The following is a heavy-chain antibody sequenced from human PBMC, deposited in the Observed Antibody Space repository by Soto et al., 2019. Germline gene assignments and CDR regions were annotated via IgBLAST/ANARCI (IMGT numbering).Heavy chain of an antibody. V-gene: IGHV3-21*01. D-gene: IGHD1-1*01. Sequence: EVQLVESGGGLVMPGGSLRLSCIASGFSFSTYSMNWVRQAPGKGLEWVSYIRRRGDYTYYADSLKGRFTISKDNAKNSLSLQMISLRAEDTAVYYCARSTSLGGMDVWGQGTTVTVSS. CDR3: ARSTSLGGMDV. CDR2: IRRRGDYT. CDR1: GFSFSTYS. J-gene: IGHJ6*02.